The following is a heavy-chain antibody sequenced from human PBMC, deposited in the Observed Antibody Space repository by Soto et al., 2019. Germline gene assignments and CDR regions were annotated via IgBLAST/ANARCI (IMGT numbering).Heavy chain of an antibody. D-gene: IGHD1-1*01. Sequence: QVQLVESGGGVVQPGRSLRLSCAASGFTFSSYGMHWVRQAPGKGLEWVAVIWYDGSNKYYADSMKGRFTISRDNSKNTLYLQMNSLRAEDTAVYYCARDRRRGYYYYGMDVWGQGTTVTVSS. CDR3: ARDRRRGYYYYGMDV. J-gene: IGHJ6*02. CDR2: IWYDGSNK. V-gene: IGHV3-33*01. CDR1: GFTFSSYG.